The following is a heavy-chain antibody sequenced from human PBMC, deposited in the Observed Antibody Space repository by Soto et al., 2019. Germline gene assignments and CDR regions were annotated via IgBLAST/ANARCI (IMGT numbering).Heavy chain of an antibody. J-gene: IGHJ5*02. Sequence: GASVKVSCKASGYTFINLDSSGVRQAAGQGLEWLGWMNPGSGETGYASKFQGRVAMTRQASTGTSHLEPSSLTSDETAVYYCATMASAGTLNWCDRWGQGTLVAVSS. CDR1: GYTFINLD. D-gene: IGHD6-13*01. V-gene: IGHV1-8*02. CDR2: MNPGSGET. CDR3: ATMASAGTLNWCDR.